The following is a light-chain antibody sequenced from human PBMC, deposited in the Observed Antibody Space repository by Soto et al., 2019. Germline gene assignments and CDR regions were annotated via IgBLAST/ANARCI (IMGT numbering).Light chain of an antibody. CDR3: CSYAGSSTWV. CDR2: EGS. CDR1: SSDVGSYNI. J-gene: IGLJ3*02. Sequence: QSALTQPASVSGSPGQSITISCTGTSSDVGSYNIVSWYQQHPGKAPKLMIYEGSKRPSGVSHRFSGSKSGNTASLTISGLAAEDEADYYCCSYAGSSTWVFGGGTKLTVL. V-gene: IGLV2-23*01.